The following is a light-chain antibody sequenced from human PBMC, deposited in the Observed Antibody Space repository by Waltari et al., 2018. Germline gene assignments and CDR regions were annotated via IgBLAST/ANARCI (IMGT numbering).Light chain of an antibody. Sequence: QSALTQPPSASGSPGQSVTISCTGTSSDVGGENYVSWYQQHPGEAPKLMIYEVIKRPSGVPDRFSGSKSGNTASLTVSGLQAEDEADYYCSSYAGSNNLVFGGGTKLTVL. CDR2: EVI. J-gene: IGLJ3*02. V-gene: IGLV2-8*01. CDR1: SSDVGGENY. CDR3: SSYAGSNNLV.